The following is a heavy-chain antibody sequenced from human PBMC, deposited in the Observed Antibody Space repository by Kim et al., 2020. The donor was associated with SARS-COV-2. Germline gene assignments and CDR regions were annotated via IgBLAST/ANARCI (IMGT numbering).Heavy chain of an antibody. CDR3: MKGGWGWIWDH. V-gene: IGHV3-23*01. D-gene: IGHD2-2*03. CDR2: IDGSDGTT. Sequence: GGSLRLSCTTSGFTFTGYAMSWVRQAPGKGLEWVSSIDGSDGTTYYVASVKGRFTISRDNSKNTLYLQMNSLRADDTAVYYCMKGGWGWIWDHWGQGTRV. CDR1: GFTFTGYA. J-gene: IGHJ4*02.